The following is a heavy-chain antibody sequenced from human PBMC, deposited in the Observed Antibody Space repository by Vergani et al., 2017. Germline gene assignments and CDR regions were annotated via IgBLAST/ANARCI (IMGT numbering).Heavy chain of an antibody. D-gene: IGHD3-16*02. CDR3: ARASLRALVGYYYYMDV. CDR1: GDSITNGGFS. V-gene: IGHV4-30-2*01. Sequence: QLQLQESGSGLVKPSQTLSLTCAVSGDSITNGGFSWNLIRQPPGKGPEWIGYIFPSGNSDYNPSLKNRVSISLDKSKNQFSLWVNSVTAADTAVYFCARASLRALVGYYYYMDVWGKGKTVVVSS. J-gene: IGHJ6*03. CDR2: IFPSGNS.